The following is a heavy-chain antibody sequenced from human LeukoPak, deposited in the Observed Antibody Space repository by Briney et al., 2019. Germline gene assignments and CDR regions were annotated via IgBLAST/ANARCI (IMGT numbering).Heavy chain of an antibody. CDR3: ARDTSSSGWYVGWFDP. CDR1: GFTFSSYA. Sequence: PGGSLRLSCAASGFTFSSYAMHWVRQAPGKGLEYVSAISSNGGSTYYAKSVKGRFTISRDNSKNTLYLQMGSLRAEDMAVYYCARDTSSSGWYVGWFDPWGQGTLVTVSS. D-gene: IGHD6-19*01. CDR2: ISSNGGST. V-gene: IGHV3-64*01. J-gene: IGHJ5*02.